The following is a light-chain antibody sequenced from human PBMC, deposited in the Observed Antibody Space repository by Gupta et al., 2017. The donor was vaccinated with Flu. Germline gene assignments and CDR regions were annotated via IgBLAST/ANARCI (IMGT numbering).Light chain of an antibody. CDR3: QQSYSTPHT. CDR1: QSISSY. V-gene: IGKV1-39*01. CDR2: AAS. Sequence: IHMTHSPSSLSASVGDRVTITCRASQSISSYLNWYQQKPGKAPKLLIYAASSLQSGVPSRFSGSGSGRDFTLTISSLQPEDFATYYCQQSYSTPHTFGEGTKVEIK. J-gene: IGKJ2*01.